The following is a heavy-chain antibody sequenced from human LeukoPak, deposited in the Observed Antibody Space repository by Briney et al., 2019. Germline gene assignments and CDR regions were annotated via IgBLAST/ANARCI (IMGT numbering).Heavy chain of an antibody. V-gene: IGHV4-30-4*01. CDR2: IYYSGST. CDR3: ARGVVPARFWFDP. CDR1: GGSISSGDYY. D-gene: IGHD2-15*01. Sequence: SQTLSLTCTVSGGSISSGDYYWSWIRQPPGKGLEWIGYIYYSGSTYYNPSLKSRVTISVDTSKNQFSLKLSSVTAADTAVYYCARGVVPARFWFDPWGQGTLVTVSS. J-gene: IGHJ5*02.